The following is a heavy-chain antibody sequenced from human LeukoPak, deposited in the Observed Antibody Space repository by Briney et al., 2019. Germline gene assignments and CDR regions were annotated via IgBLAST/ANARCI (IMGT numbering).Heavy chain of an antibody. CDR1: GFTFSSYG. CDR2: VSSDGSIK. V-gene: IGHV3-30*03. CDR3: ARGYSSSWLGYFDY. J-gene: IGHJ4*02. D-gene: IGHD6-13*01. Sequence: GGSLRLSCAASGFTFSSYGIHWVRQAPGKGLEWVAVVSSDGSIKYYADSGKGRLTISRDTSKNTVYLQMNSLETEDTAFYYCARGYSSSWLGYFDYWGQGTLVTVSS.